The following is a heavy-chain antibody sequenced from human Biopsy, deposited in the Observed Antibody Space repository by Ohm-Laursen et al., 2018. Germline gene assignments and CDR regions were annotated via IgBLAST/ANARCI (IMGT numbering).Heavy chain of an antibody. V-gene: IGHV3-30*03. CDR1: GFTFSNYA. CDR2: ISYDGSSG. Sequence: SLRLSCSASGFTFSNYAMSWVRQAPGKGLEWVALISYDGSSGEYADSVKGRFTISRDNAKNSLHLQMNSLRVEDTAVYYCARWDYWGQGTLVTVPS. J-gene: IGHJ4*02. CDR3: ARWDY.